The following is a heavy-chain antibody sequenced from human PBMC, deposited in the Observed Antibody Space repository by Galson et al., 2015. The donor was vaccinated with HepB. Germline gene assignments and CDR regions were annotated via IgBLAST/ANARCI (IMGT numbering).Heavy chain of an antibody. CDR1: GFTFSSYA. J-gene: IGHJ6*02. CDR3: ARAGGYIDYYYYYGMDV. Sequence: SLRLSCAASGFTFSSYAMHWVRQAPGKGLEWVADISYDGSNKYYADSVKGRFTISRDNSKNTLYLQMNSLRAEDTAVYYCARAGGYIDYYYYYGMDVWGQGTTVTVSS. V-gene: IGHV3-30-3*01. D-gene: IGHD3-22*01. CDR2: ISYDGSNK.